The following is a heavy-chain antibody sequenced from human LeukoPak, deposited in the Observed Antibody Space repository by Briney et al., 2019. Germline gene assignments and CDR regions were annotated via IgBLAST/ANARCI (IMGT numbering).Heavy chain of an antibody. V-gene: IGHV4-39*07. J-gene: IGHJ6*03. CDR2: IYSSGST. Sequence: PSETLSLTCIVSGDSISTSSSYWGWIRQPPGKGLEWIGSIYSSGSTYYNPSLKSRVTISVDTSKNQFSLKLSSVTAADTAVYYCARGVAGPYYYYYMDVWGRGTTVTVSS. CDR1: GDSISTSSSY. CDR3: ARGVAGPYYYYYMDV. D-gene: IGHD6-19*01.